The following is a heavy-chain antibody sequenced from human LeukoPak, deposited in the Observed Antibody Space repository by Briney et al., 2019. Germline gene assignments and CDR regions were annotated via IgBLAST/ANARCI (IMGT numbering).Heavy chain of an antibody. V-gene: IGHV3-30-3*01. J-gene: IGHJ4*02. CDR1: GFTFSSYG. CDR3: ARTTPHSSGWYGHFDY. Sequence: GRSLRLSCAASGFTFSSYGLHWVRQAPGKGLEWVAVISYDGSNKYYADSVKGRFTISRGNSKNTLYLQMNSLRAEDTAVYYCARTTPHSSGWYGHFDYWGQGTLVTVSS. CDR2: ISYDGSNK. D-gene: IGHD6-19*01.